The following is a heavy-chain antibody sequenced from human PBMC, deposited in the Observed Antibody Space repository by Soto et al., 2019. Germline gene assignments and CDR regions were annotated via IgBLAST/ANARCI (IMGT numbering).Heavy chain of an antibody. CDR2: VNHSGEA. D-gene: IGHD3-22*01. CDR1: GGSFRNYY. V-gene: IGHV4-34*01. Sequence: PSETLSLTCGVYGGSFRNYYWIWVRQPPGKGLEWIGEVNHSGEATYNPSLQSRVTISVDRSKNQFSLKLSSVTAADTAVYYCARVEVYYDSSGQQRPDWFDPWGQGTLVTVSS. CDR3: ARVEVYYDSSGQQRPDWFDP. J-gene: IGHJ5*02.